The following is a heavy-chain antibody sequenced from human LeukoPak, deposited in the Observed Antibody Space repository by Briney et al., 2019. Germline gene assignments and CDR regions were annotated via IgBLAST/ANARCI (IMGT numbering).Heavy chain of an antibody. V-gene: IGHV3-23*01. CDR1: GFTFSSYA. D-gene: IGHD3-10*01. CDR3: AMHPRITMVRGIAD. Sequence: GGSLRLSCAASGFTFSSYAMSWVRQAPGKGLEWVSAISGSDGSTYYADSVKGRFTISRDNSKNTLYLQMNSLRAEDTAVYYCAMHPRITMVRGIADWGQGTLVTVSS. CDR2: ISGSDGST. J-gene: IGHJ4*02.